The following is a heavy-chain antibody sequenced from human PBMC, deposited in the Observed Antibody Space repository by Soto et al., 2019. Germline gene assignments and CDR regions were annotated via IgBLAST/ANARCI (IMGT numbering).Heavy chain of an antibody. CDR2: TYHSGTT. J-gene: IGHJ5*02. V-gene: IGHV4-4*02. CDR1: GDSINNSHW. D-gene: IGHD6-13*01. CDR3: AREVNSSPARGPNWFDP. Sequence: QVQLQESGPGLVQPSGTLSLTCAVSGDSINNSHWWSWVRQTPGKGLEWIGATYHSGTTNYTPSLKTRVTISIDKSKNQFSLKMNSVTAADTAVYYCAREVNSSPARGPNWFDPWGQGTLVTVSS.